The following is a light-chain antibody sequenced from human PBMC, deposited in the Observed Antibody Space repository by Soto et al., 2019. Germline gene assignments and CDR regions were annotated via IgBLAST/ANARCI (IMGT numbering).Light chain of an antibody. CDR2: GAS. CDR3: QQYNNWPPSDVKYT. V-gene: IGKV3-15*01. J-gene: IGKJ2*01. Sequence: EIVMTQSPATLSVSPGERATLSCRASQSVSSNLAWYQQKPGQAPRLLIYGASTRATGIPARFSGSGSGTEFTLTISSLQSEDFAVYYCQQYNNWPPSDVKYTFGQGTKVDIK. CDR1: QSVSSN.